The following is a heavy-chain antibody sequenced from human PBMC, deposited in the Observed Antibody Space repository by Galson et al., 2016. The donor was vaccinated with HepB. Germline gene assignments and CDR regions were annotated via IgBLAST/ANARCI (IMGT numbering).Heavy chain of an antibody. CDR1: GFTFSTQS. D-gene: IGHD4-11*01. CDR3: ARGRDSNDYRDHRFDP. Sequence: SLRLSCAASGFTFSTQSMNWVRQAPGKGLEWVSYIRSSGTSTYYADSVKGRFTISRDNAKNSLYLQMSSLRAEDTAVYYCARGRDSNDYRDHRFDPWGQGALVTVSS. J-gene: IGHJ5*02. CDR2: IRSSGTST. V-gene: IGHV3-48*03.